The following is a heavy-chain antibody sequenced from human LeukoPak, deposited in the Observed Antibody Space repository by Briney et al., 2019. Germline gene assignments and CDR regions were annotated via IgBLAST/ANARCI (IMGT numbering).Heavy chain of an antibody. CDR2: ISRNGLSS. Sequence: GGSLRLSCAASGFTFDDYGMSWFRQVPGKGLEWVSGISRNGLSSSYADSVRGRFTISRDNDKDSVFLQMNSLRVEDSAFYYCTRAPRGGEPVSWGQGILVTVSS. D-gene: IGHD3-10*01. CDR3: TRAPRGGEPVS. V-gene: IGHV3-20*04. J-gene: IGHJ5*02. CDR1: GFTFDDYG.